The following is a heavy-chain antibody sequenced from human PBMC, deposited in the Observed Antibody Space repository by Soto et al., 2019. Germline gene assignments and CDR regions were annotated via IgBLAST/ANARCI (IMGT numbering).Heavy chain of an antibody. CDR1: GYSFTSYW. CDR2: IDPSDSYT. J-gene: IGHJ6*02. Sequence: GESLKISSKGSGYSFTSYWSSWVRQMPGKGLEWMGRIDPSDSYTNYSPSFQGHVTISADKSISTAYLQWSSLKASDTAMYYCARTSMQSRGYSYGHGGMDVWGQGTTVTVSS. CDR3: ARTSMQSRGYSYGHGGMDV. D-gene: IGHD5-18*01. V-gene: IGHV5-10-1*01.